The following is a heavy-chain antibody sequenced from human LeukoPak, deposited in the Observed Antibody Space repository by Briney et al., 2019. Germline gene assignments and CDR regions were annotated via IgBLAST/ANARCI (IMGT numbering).Heavy chain of an antibody. CDR3: ARRDRVGAFDI. Sequence: SETLSLTCNVSGGSISSSSYYWGWIRQPPGKGLEWIGSIYYSGSTYYNPSLKSRVTISVDTSKNQFSLKLSSVTAADTAVYYCARRDRVGAFDIWGQGTMVTVSS. D-gene: IGHD3-22*01. J-gene: IGHJ3*02. V-gene: IGHV4-39*01. CDR1: GGSISSSSYY. CDR2: IYYSGST.